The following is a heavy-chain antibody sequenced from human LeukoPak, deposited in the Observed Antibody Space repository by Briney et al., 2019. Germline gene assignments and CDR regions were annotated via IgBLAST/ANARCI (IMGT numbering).Heavy chain of an antibody. CDR1: GGSINSYY. D-gene: IGHD1-1*01. Sequence: SETLSLTCTVSGGSINSYYWSWIRQPPGKGLEWIGEINHSGSTNYNPSLKSRVTISVDTSKNQFSLKLSSVTAADTAVYYCARRGETGFDYWGQGTLVTVSS. CDR3: ARRGETGFDY. CDR2: INHSGST. V-gene: IGHV4-34*01. J-gene: IGHJ4*02.